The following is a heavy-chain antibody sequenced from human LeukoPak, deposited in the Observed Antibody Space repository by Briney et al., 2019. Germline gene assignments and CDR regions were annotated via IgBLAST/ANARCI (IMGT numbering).Heavy chain of an antibody. Sequence: LSETLSLTCAVYGGSFSGYYWSWIRQPPGKGLEWIGEINHSGSTNYNPSLKSRVTISVDTSKNQFSLKLSSVTGADTAVYYCARGPRRSYCSSTSCYVAFDYWGQGTLVTVSS. J-gene: IGHJ4*02. D-gene: IGHD2-2*01. CDR1: GGSFSGYY. CDR2: INHSGST. CDR3: ARGPRRSYCSSTSCYVAFDY. V-gene: IGHV4-34*01.